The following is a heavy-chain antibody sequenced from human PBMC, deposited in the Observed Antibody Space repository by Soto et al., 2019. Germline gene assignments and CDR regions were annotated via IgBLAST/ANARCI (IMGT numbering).Heavy chain of an antibody. CDR2: IYPGDSDT. J-gene: IGHJ6*02. CDR3: ARHNKTPWGDYYYGMDV. CDR1: GYSFTSYW. Sequence: GESLKISCKGSGYSFTSYWIGWVRQMPGKGLEWMGIIYPGDSDTRYSPSFQGQVTISADKSISTAYLQWSSLKASDTAMYYCARHNKTPWGDYYYGMDVWGQGTTVTVSS. D-gene: IGHD3-16*01. V-gene: IGHV5-51*01.